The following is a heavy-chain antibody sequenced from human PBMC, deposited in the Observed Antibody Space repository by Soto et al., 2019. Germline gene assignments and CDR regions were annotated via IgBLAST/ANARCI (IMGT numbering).Heavy chain of an antibody. J-gene: IGHJ4*02. V-gene: IGHV4-39*01. CDR2: IYYSGST. D-gene: IGHD3-22*01. CDR3: ARRRYYDSSGYYEDFDY. CDR1: GGSISSSSYY. Sequence: SETLSLTCTVSGGSISSSSYYWGWIRQPPGKGLEWIGSIYYSGSTYYNPSLKSRVTISVDTSKNQFSLKLSSVTAADTAVYYCARRRYYDSSGYYEDFDYWGQGTLVTVS.